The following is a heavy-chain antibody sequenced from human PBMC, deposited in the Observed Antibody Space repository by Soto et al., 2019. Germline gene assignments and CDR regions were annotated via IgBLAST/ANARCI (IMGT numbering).Heavy chain of an antibody. CDR1: GGSVSSGNYY. J-gene: IGHJ5*02. D-gene: IGHD2-15*01. Sequence: SETLSLTCTVSGGSVSSGNYYWSWIRQPPGKGLEWIGYIYYSGSTNYNPSLKSRVTISVDTSKNQFSLKLSSVTAADTAVYYCPSALYCSGGSCSFDPWGQGTLVTVSS. CDR3: PSALYCSGGSCSFDP. CDR2: IYYSGST. V-gene: IGHV4-61*01.